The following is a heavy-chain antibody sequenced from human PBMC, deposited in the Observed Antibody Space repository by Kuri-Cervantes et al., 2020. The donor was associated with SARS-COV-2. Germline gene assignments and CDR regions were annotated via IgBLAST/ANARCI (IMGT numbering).Heavy chain of an antibody. CDR1: GGSFSSYY. CDR2: IDHSGST. Sequence: SETLSLTCAVYGGSFSSYYWSWIRQPPGKGLEWIGEIDHSGSTNYNPSLKSRVTISVDTSKNQFSLKLSSVTAADTAVYYCASVLTGTTTAPDYWGQGTLVTVSS. V-gene: IGHV4-34*01. D-gene: IGHD1-7*01. J-gene: IGHJ4*02. CDR3: ASVLTGTTTAPDY.